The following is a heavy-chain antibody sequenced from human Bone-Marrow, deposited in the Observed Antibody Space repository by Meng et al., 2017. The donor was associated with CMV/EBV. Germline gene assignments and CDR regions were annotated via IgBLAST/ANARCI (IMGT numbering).Heavy chain of an antibody. CDR2: IYSGGDK. J-gene: IGHJ6*02. V-gene: IGHV3-53*01. CDR1: GFRVSSNY. Sequence: LSLTCAASGFRVSSNYVSWVRQAPGKGLEWVSIIYSGGDKYNADSVEGRFSISRDNAKNTVYLQMNSLRAEDTAVYYCARVSGDCTTTACDEYYGMDVWGQGTTVTVSS. D-gene: IGHD2-8*01. CDR3: ARVSGDCTTTACDEYYGMDV.